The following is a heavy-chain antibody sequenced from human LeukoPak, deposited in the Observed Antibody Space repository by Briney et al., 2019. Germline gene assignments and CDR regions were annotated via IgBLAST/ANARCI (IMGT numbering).Heavy chain of an antibody. CDR2: INHSGST. Sequence: PSETLSLTCAVYGGSFSGYYWSWIRQPPGKGLEWIGEINHSGSTNYNPSLKSRVTMSVDTSKNQFSLKLSSVTAADTAVYYCARDKNYYGSGYYWFDPWGQGTLVTVSS. D-gene: IGHD3-10*01. V-gene: IGHV4-34*01. J-gene: IGHJ5*02. CDR3: ARDKNYYGSGYYWFDP. CDR1: GGSFSGYY.